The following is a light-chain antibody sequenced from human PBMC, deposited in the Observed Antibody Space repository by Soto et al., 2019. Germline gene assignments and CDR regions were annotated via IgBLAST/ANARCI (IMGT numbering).Light chain of an antibody. Sequence: QSVLTQPPSVSGDPGQRVTISCTGSSSKIGAGYDVHWYQQLPGTAPKLLIYGNSNRPSGVPDRFSGSKSGTSASLAITGLQAEDEADYYCQSYDSSLSGWVFGGGTKLTVL. CDR3: QSYDSSLSGWV. V-gene: IGLV1-40*01. J-gene: IGLJ3*02. CDR1: SSKIGAGYD. CDR2: GNS.